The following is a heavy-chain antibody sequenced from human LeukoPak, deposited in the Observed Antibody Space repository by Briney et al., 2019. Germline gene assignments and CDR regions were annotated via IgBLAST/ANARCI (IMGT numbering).Heavy chain of an antibody. CDR1: GFTFSSYS. V-gene: IGHV3-21*01. CDR3: ARVDWYYDFWSGYYGGYYFDY. Sequence: GGSLRLSCAASGFTFSSYSMNWVRQAPGKGLEWVSSISSSSSCIYYADSVKGRFTISRDNAKNSLYLQMNSLRAEDTAVYYCARVDWYYDFWSGYYGGYYFDYWGQGTLVTVSS. D-gene: IGHD3-3*01. J-gene: IGHJ4*02. CDR2: ISSSSSCI.